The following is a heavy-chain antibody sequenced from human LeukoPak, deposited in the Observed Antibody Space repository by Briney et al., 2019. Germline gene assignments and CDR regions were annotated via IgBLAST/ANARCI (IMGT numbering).Heavy chain of an antibody. CDR3: ARATPGTFDY. D-gene: IGHD6-13*01. Sequence: SETLSLTCAVYGGSFSGYYWSWIRQPPGKGLEWIGYIYYSGNTYYNPSLKSRVTISVDTSKNQFSLKLSSVTAADTAVYYCARATPGTFDYWGQGTLVTVSS. V-gene: IGHV4-34*09. CDR2: IYYSGNT. J-gene: IGHJ4*02. CDR1: GGSFSGYY.